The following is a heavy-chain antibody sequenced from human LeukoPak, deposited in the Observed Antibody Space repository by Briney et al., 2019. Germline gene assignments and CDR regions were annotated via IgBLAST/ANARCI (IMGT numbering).Heavy chain of an antibody. Sequence: SESLSLTCSVSGDSMSHAYWSWMRQPPGKGLEWLGYIYFTGTANKANPSLKSRVTISVDTSKNQLSLRLSSVTAADTAVYYCARRRQITSYSPYAFDIWGRGTMVTVSS. CDR3: ARRRQITSYSPYAFDI. D-gene: IGHD2-21*01. V-gene: IGHV4-59*08. CDR2: IYFTGTA. CDR1: GDSMSHAY. J-gene: IGHJ3*02.